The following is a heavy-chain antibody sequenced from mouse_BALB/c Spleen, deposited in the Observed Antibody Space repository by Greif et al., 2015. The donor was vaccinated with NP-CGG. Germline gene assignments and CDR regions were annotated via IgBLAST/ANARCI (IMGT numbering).Heavy chain of an antibody. Sequence: EVQLQQSGAELVKPGASVKLSCTASGFNIKDTYMHWVKQRPEQGLEWIGRIDPANGNTKYDPKFQGKATITADTSSNPAYLQLSSLTSEDTSFYYCALVRHRGRGFDYWGQGTTLTVSS. V-gene: IGHV14-3*02. D-gene: IGHD2-14*01. CDR1: GFNIKDTY. J-gene: IGHJ2*01. CDR2: IDPANGNT. CDR3: ALVRHRGRGFDY.